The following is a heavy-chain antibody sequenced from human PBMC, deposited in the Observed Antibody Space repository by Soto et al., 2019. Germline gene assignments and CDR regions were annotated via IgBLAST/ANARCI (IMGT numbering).Heavy chain of an antibody. J-gene: IGHJ4*02. CDR2: IIPIFGTA. D-gene: IGHD3-22*01. CDR3: ARVEYDSSGYYPFDY. V-gene: IGHV1-69*01. Sequence: LGLEWMGGIIPIFGTANYAQKFQGRVTITADESTSTAYMELSSLRSEDTAVYYCARVEYDSSGYYPFDYWGQGTLVTVSS.